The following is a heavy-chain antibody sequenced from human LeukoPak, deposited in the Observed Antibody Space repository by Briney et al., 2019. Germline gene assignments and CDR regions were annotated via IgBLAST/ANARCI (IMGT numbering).Heavy chain of an antibody. Sequence: GTSVKVSCKASGFTFTSSAVQWVRQARGQRLEWIGWMVVGSGNTNYAQKFQERVTITRDMSTSTAYMELSSLRSEDTAVYYCAAKKHCSSTSCYPPSADYWGQGTLVTVSS. D-gene: IGHD2-2*01. J-gene: IGHJ4*02. CDR2: MVVGSGNT. CDR1: GFTFTSSA. CDR3: AAKKHCSSTSCYPPSADY. V-gene: IGHV1-58*01.